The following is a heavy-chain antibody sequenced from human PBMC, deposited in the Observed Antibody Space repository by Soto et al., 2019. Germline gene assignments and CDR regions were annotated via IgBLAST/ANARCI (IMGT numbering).Heavy chain of an antibody. CDR3: AKVAGPLMSLYDFDS. CDR1: GFTFGDYA. Sequence: GGSLRLSCEASGFTFGDYAMTWVRQAPGKGLEWVSGVSGVARSTFYADSVRDRSTISRDNSKNTLYLQMDRLTVEDTALYYCAKVAGPLMSLYDFDSWGQGTQVTVSS. V-gene: IGHV3-23*01. CDR2: VSGVARST. D-gene: IGHD2-8*01. J-gene: IGHJ4*02.